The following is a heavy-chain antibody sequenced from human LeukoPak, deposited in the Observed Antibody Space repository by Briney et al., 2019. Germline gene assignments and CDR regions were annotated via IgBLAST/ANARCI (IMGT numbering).Heavy chain of an antibody. Sequence: PSETLSLTCTVSGGSISSSGYYWGWIRQPPGKGLEWIASIYYSGSTYYNPSLKSRVTISVGTSKNQLSLKLSSLTAADTAVYYCARHEYSGSYYGLSWFDPWGQGTLVTVSS. V-gene: IGHV4-39*01. J-gene: IGHJ5*02. CDR2: IYYSGST. CDR3: ARHEYSGSYYGLSWFDP. CDR1: GGSISSSGYY. D-gene: IGHD1-26*01.